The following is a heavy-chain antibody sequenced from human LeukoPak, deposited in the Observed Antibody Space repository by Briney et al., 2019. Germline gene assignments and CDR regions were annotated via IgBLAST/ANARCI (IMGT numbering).Heavy chain of an antibody. J-gene: IGHJ5*02. CDR2: ITDSGST. CDR3: ARGPMRGWFDP. Sequence: SETLSLTCAVYGGSFSGYYWTWIRQPPGKGLEWVGEITDSGSTNYNLSHKSRVTISVDTSKNQFSLKLSSVTAADTAVHYCARGPMRGWFDPWGQGTLVTVSS. V-gene: IGHV4-34*01. CDR1: GGSFSGYY.